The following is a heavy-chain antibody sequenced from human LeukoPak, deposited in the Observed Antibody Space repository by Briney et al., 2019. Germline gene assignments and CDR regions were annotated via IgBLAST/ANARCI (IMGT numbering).Heavy chain of an antibody. D-gene: IGHD3-22*01. CDR3: ARGTGFYDSSGHYYWGYFDS. Sequence: PWETLSLTCTVSGGSISSHYWSWFRQTPGERPEWIAFIYYSGTTNYNPSLEGRVTISIDSSKNQFSLKLSSVTAADTAIYYCARGTGFYDSSGHYYWGYFDSWGQGTLVPVSS. CDR1: GGSISSHY. V-gene: IGHV4-59*11. CDR2: IYYSGTT. J-gene: IGHJ4*02.